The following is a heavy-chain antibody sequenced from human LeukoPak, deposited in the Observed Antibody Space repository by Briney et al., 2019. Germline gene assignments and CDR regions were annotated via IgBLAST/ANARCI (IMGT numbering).Heavy chain of an antibody. J-gene: IGHJ4*02. V-gene: IGHV3-7*05. D-gene: IGHD3-10*01. CDR1: GFIFSNYW. CDR3: TRDPTMVRGASDY. CDR2: IKQDGSEK. Sequence: PGGSLRLSCAASGFIFSNYWMSWVHQAPGKGLEWVASIKQDGSEKKYVDSVKGRFTISRDNAKKSLYLQMNSLRAEDTAVYYCTRDPTMVRGASDYWGQGTLVTVSS.